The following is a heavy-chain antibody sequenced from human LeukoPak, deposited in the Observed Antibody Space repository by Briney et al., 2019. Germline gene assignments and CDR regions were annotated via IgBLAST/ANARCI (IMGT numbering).Heavy chain of an antibody. CDR2: IYYSGTT. CDR3: ARHVRFLEWLSSYYFDY. V-gene: IGHV4-39*01. J-gene: IGHJ4*02. CDR1: GGTICSSSYY. D-gene: IGHD3-3*01. Sequence: SETLSLTCTVSGGTICSSSYYWGWIRQPPGKGLEWNGSIYYSGTTYYNPSLKSRVTISVDTSKSQFSLRLTSVTAADTAVYYCARHVRFLEWLSSYYFDYWGQGTLVTVSS.